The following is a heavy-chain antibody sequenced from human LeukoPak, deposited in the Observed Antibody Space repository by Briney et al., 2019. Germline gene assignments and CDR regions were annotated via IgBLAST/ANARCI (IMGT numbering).Heavy chain of an antibody. CDR2: IIPIFGTA. CDR3: AREASAVLRFLEWSWGGGGNWFDP. J-gene: IGHJ5*02. Sequence: GASVKVSCKASGYTFTSYDINWVRQAPGQGLEWMGGIIPIFGTANYAQKFQGRVTITTDESTSTAYMELSSLRSEDTAVYYCAREASAVLRFLEWSWGGGGNWFDPWGQGTLVTVSS. D-gene: IGHD3-3*01. V-gene: IGHV1-69*05. CDR1: GYTFTSYD.